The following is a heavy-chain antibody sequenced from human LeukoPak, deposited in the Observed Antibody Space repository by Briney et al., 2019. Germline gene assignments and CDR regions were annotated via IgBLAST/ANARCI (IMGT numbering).Heavy chain of an antibody. V-gene: IGHV4-34*01. Sequence: SSETLSLTCTVSGGSISTYYWNWIRQPPGKGLEWVGEINHSGSTNYNLSLKSRVTISVDTSKNQFSLKLSSVTAADTAVYYCARGRITMVRGAPLWFDPWGQGTLVTVSS. D-gene: IGHD3-10*01. CDR2: INHSGST. CDR3: ARGRITMVRGAPLWFDP. J-gene: IGHJ5*02. CDR1: GGSISTYY.